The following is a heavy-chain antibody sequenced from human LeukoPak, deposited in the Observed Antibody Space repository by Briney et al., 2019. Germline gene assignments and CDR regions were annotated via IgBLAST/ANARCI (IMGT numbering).Heavy chain of an antibody. D-gene: IGHD1-26*01. J-gene: IGHJ4*02. CDR3: TTDLGAAYYFDY. CDR2: IKSKTDGGTT. Sequence: PSETLSLTCAVYGGSFSGYYWSWVRQAPGKGLEWVGRIKSKTDGGTTDYAAPVKGRFTISRDDSKNTLYLQMNSLKTEDTAVYYCTTDLGAAYYFDYWGQGTLVTVSS. V-gene: IGHV3-15*01. CDR1: GGSFSGYY.